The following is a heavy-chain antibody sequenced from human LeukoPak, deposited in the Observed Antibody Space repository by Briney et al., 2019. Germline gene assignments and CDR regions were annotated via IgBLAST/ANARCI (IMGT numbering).Heavy chain of an antibody. CDR1: GGSFSGYY. D-gene: IGHD3-22*01. CDR2: INHSGST. CDR3: ARGADDSSGYYLPLDY. Sequence: SETLSLTCAVYGGSFSGYYWSWIRQPPGKGLEWIGEINHSGSTNYNPSLKSRVTISVDTSKNQFSLKLSSVTAADTAVYYCARGADDSSGYYLPLDYWGQGTLVTVSS. J-gene: IGHJ4*02. V-gene: IGHV4-34*01.